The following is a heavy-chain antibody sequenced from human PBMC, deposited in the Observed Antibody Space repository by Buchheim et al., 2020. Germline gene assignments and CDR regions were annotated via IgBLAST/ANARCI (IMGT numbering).Heavy chain of an antibody. Sequence: QVQLQESGPGLVKPSGTLSLTCAVSGGSISSSNWWSWVRQPPGKGLEWIGEINHSGSTNYNPSLKSRVTISVDTSKNHVSLKLSSVTAADTAVYYCARGRNYDILTGYRNLRHYGMDVWGQGTT. D-gene: IGHD3-9*01. J-gene: IGHJ6*02. V-gene: IGHV4-4*02. CDR2: INHSGST. CDR1: GGSISSSNW. CDR3: ARGRNYDILTGYRNLRHYGMDV.